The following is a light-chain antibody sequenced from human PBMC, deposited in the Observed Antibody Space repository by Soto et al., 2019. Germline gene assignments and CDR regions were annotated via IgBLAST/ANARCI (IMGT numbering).Light chain of an antibody. CDR3: LQHNRYPLT. Sequence: DIQMTQSPSSLSASVGDRVTITCRASQDIGDDLGWFQQKPGKAPKRLFYSASSLQSGVPSRFSGSGSGTEFTLTISNLQPEDFATYYCLQHNRYPLTFGGGTTVDIK. CDR1: QDIGDD. V-gene: IGKV1-17*02. J-gene: IGKJ4*01. CDR2: SAS.